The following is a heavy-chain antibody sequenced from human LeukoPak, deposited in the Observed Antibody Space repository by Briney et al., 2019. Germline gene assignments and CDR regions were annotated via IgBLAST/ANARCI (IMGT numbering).Heavy chain of an antibody. J-gene: IGHJ3*02. V-gene: IGHV3-30*18. CDR3: AKDPRNPTTHDAFDI. Sequence: PGRSLRLSCAASGFTFSSYGMHWVRQAPGKGLEWVAVISYDGSNKYYADSVKGRFTISRDNSKNTLYLQMNSLRAEDTAVYYCAKDPRNPTTHDAFDIWGQGTMVTVSS. CDR2: ISYDGSNK. CDR1: GFTFSSYG. D-gene: IGHD4-11*01.